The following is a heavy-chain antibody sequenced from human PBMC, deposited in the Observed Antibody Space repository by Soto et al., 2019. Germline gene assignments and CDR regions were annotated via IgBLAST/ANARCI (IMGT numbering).Heavy chain of an antibody. Sequence: QVQLQQWGAGLLKPSETLSLTCAVYGGSFSGYYWSWIRQPPGKGLEWIGEINHSGSTNYNPSLKSRVTISVDTSKNQFSLKLSSVTAADTAVYYCARFAVPNSSCPDAGCGVWYGMDVWGQGTTVTVSS. CDR3: ARFAVPNSSCPDAGCGVWYGMDV. CDR2: INHSGST. J-gene: IGHJ6*02. CDR1: GGSFSGYY. D-gene: IGHD6-13*01. V-gene: IGHV4-34*01.